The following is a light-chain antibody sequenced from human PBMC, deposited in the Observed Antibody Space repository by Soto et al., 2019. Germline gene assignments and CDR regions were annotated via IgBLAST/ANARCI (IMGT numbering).Light chain of an antibody. CDR1: SSNIGAGFD. J-gene: IGLJ1*01. CDR2: GNT. V-gene: IGLV1-40*01. CDR3: QSYDSSLSAYV. Sequence: VLTQPPSASGTPGQRVFISCSGSSSNIGAGFDVHWYQHLPGTAPKLLIFGNTNRPSGVPDRFSGSKSGTSASLAITGLQADDEADYYCQSYDSSLSAYVFGTGTKVTVL.